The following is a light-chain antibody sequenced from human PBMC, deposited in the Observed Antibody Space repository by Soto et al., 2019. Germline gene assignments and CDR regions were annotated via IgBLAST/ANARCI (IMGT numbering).Light chain of an antibody. Sequence: ILTQSPATLSLSKRERPTLSCRVSQSISSSYLSWYQQRPGQAPRLLIYGASTRATGIPARFSGSGRGSGTDFTLTISSLQPEDFAVYYCQQDYNLPITFGQGTLLEI. CDR1: QSISSSY. V-gene: IGKV3D-7*01. J-gene: IGKJ5*01. CDR3: QQDYNLPIT. CDR2: GAS.